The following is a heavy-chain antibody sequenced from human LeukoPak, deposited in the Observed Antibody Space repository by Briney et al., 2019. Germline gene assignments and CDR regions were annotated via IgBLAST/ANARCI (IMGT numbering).Heavy chain of an antibody. CDR1: GYTFTGYY. Sequence: ASVKVSCKASGYTFTGYYMHRVRQAPGQGLEWMGWINPNSGGTNYAQKFQGRVTMTRDTPISTAYMELSRLRSDDTAVYYCARDFGYYYDSSGYSHYYYGMDVWGQGTTVTVSS. V-gene: IGHV1-2*02. D-gene: IGHD3-22*01. CDR3: ARDFGYYYDSSGYSHYYYGMDV. J-gene: IGHJ6*02. CDR2: INPNSGGT.